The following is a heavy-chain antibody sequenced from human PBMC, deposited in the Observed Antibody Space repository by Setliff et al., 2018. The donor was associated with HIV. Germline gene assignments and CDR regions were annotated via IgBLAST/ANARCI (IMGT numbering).Heavy chain of an antibody. CDR3: ARAPSGSWGDLLAAFDI. CDR1: GGSISSHY. D-gene: IGHD1-26*01. V-gene: IGHV4-59*08. CDR2: IYYNGIT. J-gene: IGHJ3*02. Sequence: PSETLSLTCTVSGGSISSHYWSWIRQPPGKGLEWIGSIYYNGITNYNPSLKSRVTISVDTSKNQFSLKLSSVTAADTAVYYCARAPSGSWGDLLAAFDIWGQGTMVTVSS.